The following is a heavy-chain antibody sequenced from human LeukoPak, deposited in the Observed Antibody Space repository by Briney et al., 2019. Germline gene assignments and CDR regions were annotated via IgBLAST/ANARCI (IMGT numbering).Heavy chain of an antibody. CDR1: GYTFTSYY. CDR3: ASRAGDGYNLGYFDY. V-gene: IGHV1-46*01. D-gene: IGHD5-24*01. CDR2: INPSGGST. J-gene: IGHJ4*02. Sequence: ASVKVSCKASGYTFTSYYMHWVRQAPGQGLEWMGIINPSGGSTSYAQKFQGRVTMTRDRSTSTVYMELSSLRSEDTAVYYCASRAGDGYNLGYFDYWGQGTLVTVSS.